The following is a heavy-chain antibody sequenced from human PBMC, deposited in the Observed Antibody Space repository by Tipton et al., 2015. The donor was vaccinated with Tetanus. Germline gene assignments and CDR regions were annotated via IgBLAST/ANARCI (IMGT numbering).Heavy chain of an antibody. CDR1: GGSISSGGYY. J-gene: IGHJ4*02. Sequence: TLSLTCTVSGGSISSGGYYWSWIRQHPGKGLEWIGYIYYSGSTYYNPSLKSRVTISGDTSKNQFSLKLSSVTAADTAVYYCARLDYGTVIEFDYWGQGTLVTVSS. D-gene: IGHD4-17*01. CDR3: ARLDYGTVIEFDY. V-gene: IGHV4-31*03. CDR2: IYYSGST.